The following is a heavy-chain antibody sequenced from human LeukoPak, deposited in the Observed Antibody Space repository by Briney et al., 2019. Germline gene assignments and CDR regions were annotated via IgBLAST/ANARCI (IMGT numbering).Heavy chain of an antibody. J-gene: IGHJ4*02. CDR3: ARGLRYFDWLLYFDY. Sequence: ASVKVPCKASGYTFIGYYMHWVRQAPGQGLEWMGWINPSSGGTNYAQNFQGRVTMTRDTSISTAYMDLSRLRSDDTAVYYCARGLRYFDWLLYFDYWGQGTLVTVSS. D-gene: IGHD3-9*01. CDR1: GYTFIGYY. V-gene: IGHV1-2*02. CDR2: INPSSGGT.